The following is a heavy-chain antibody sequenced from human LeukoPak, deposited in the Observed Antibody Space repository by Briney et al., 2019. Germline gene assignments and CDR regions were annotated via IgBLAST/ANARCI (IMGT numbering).Heavy chain of an antibody. CDR3: ARGRYSYGWNDS. J-gene: IGHJ5*01. CDR1: GGSIGTSAYY. V-gene: IGHV4-31*03. CDR2: ISDSGST. Sequence: PSETLSLTCTVSGGSIGTSAYYWNWIRQHPGKGLEWIGFISDSGSTIYNASLKSRISISSDTSKNQFSLKLTSVTAADMAVYYCARGRYSYGWNDSWGQGTLVTVSS. D-gene: IGHD3-16*02.